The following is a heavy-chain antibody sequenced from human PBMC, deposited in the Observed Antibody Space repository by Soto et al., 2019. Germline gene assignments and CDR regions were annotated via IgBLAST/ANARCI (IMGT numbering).Heavy chain of an antibody. V-gene: IGHV1-3*01. Sequence: ASVKVSCKASGYTFTSYAMHWVRQAPGQRLEWMGWINAGNGNTKYSQKFQGRVTITRDTSASTAYMELSSLRSEDTAVYYCARDSPHYYDSSGYYSEFDYWGQGTLVTVSS. CDR2: INAGNGNT. CDR3: ARDSPHYYDSSGYYSEFDY. J-gene: IGHJ4*02. D-gene: IGHD3-22*01. CDR1: GYTFTSYA.